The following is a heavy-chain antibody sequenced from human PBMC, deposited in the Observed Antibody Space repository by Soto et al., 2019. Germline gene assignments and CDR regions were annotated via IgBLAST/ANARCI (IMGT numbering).Heavy chain of an antibody. CDR1: GYTFTGYY. D-gene: IGHD2-2*01. Sequence: ASVKVSCKASGYTFTGYYMHWVRQAPGQGLEWMGWINPNNGGTNYAQKFQGRVTMTRDTSISTAYTELSRLRSDDTAVYYCARGDYCSSTSCPFSNWFDPWGQGTLVTVSS. J-gene: IGHJ5*02. CDR3: ARGDYCSSTSCPFSNWFDP. CDR2: INPNNGGT. V-gene: IGHV1-2*02.